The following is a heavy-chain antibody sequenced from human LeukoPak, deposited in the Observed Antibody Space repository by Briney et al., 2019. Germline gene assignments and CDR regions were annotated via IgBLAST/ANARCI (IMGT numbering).Heavy chain of an antibody. D-gene: IGHD6-13*01. Sequence: GSLRLSCAASGFTFSNYWMTWVRQAPGKGLEWIGYIYHSGSTYYNPSLKSRVTISVDRSKNQFSLKLSSVTAADTAVYYCAREAAAAPTHYFDYWGQGTLVTVSS. J-gene: IGHJ4*02. CDR1: GFTFSNYW. CDR3: AREAAAAPTHYFDY. CDR2: IYHSGST. V-gene: IGHV4-4*02.